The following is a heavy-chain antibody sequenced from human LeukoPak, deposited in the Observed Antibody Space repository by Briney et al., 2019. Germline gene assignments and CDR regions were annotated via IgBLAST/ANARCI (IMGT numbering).Heavy chain of an antibody. CDR1: GFTFSSYG. D-gene: IGHD3-22*01. J-gene: IGHJ6*02. V-gene: IGHV3-30*18. CDR3: AKDLGSSGYGGKAAQYYYYYGMDV. CDR2: ISYDGSNK. Sequence: GGSLRLSCAASGFTFSSYGMHWVRQAPGKGLEWVAVISYDGSNKYYADSVKGRFTISRDNSKNTLYLQMNSLRAEDTAVYYCAKDLGSSGYGGKAAQYYYYYGMDVWGQGTTVTVSS.